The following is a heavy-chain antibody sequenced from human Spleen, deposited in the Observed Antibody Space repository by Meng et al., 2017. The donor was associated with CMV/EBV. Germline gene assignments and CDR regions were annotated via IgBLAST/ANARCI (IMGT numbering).Heavy chain of an antibody. CDR1: GYTFSDYG. Sequence: ASVKVSCKASGYTFSDYGISWVRQAPGQGLEWMGWVSAYNGNTNYAQKFQDRVAMTTDTSTSTAYLELRSLRTDDAAVYYCARGDGAVPWYWGQGTLVTVSS. CDR3: ARGDGAVPWY. CDR2: VSAYNGNT. V-gene: IGHV1-18*01. D-gene: IGHD6-19*01. J-gene: IGHJ4*02.